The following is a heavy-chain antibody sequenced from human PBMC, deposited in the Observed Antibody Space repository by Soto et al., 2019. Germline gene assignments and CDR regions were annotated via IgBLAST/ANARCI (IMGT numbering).Heavy chain of an antibody. CDR3: GRVPAPGSPVTTYY. D-gene: IGHD4-17*01. Sequence: QVQLVQSGAEVKKPGASVKVSCATSGYIFTDFFVHWIRQAPGQGLEWLGWINPNDGDTEYAEKFLGRVFMTRDTSTNTALLEVTGLTSNDTAVYYCGRVPAPGSPVTTYYWGQGSLV. CDR1: GYIFTDFF. J-gene: IGHJ4*02. V-gene: IGHV1-2*02. CDR2: INPNDGDT.